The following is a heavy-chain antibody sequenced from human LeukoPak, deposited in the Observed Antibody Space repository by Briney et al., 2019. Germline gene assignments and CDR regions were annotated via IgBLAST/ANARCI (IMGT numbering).Heavy chain of an antibody. V-gene: IGHV1-18*01. Sequence: ASVKVSCKASGGTFTSYGISWVRQAPGQGLEWMGWISAYNGNTNYAQKLQGRVTMTTDTSTSTAYMELRSLRSDDTAVYYCARDFGAMIVVVDQGTPFDYWGQGTLVTVSS. D-gene: IGHD3-22*01. CDR1: GGTFTSYG. CDR2: ISAYNGNT. CDR3: ARDFGAMIVVVDQGTPFDY. J-gene: IGHJ4*02.